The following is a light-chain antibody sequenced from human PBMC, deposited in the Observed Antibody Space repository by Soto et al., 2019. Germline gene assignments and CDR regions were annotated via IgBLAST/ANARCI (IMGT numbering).Light chain of an antibody. CDR3: KQYASSTRT. CDR1: QSVSSSY. Sequence: EILATHGPDARSLWPVGISRRSCGASQSVSSSYLEWYQKKPGKATRILISGASSRAADIPDRFRGSGSGTDFTLTINRLEPADFAVYYCKQYASSTRTFGQGTQVDIK. CDR2: GAS. V-gene: IGKV3-20*01. J-gene: IGKJ1*01.